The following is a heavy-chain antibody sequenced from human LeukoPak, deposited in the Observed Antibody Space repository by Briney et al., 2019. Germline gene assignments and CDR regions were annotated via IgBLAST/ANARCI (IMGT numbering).Heavy chain of an antibody. Sequence: SETLSLTCTVSGGSISSGGYYWSWIRQHPGKGLEGIGYIYYSGSTYYNPSLKSRVTISVDTSKNQFSLKLSSVTAADTAVYYCARGAGYYGSGSYLSYYGMDVWGQGTTVTVSS. CDR1: GGSISSGGYY. V-gene: IGHV4-31*03. D-gene: IGHD3-10*01. CDR3: ARGAGYYGSGSYLSYYGMDV. CDR2: IYYSGST. J-gene: IGHJ6*02.